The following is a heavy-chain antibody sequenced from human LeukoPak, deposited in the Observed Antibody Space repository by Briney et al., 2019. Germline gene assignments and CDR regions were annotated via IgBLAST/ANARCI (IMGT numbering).Heavy chain of an antibody. V-gene: IGHV5-51*01. J-gene: IGHJ4*02. D-gene: IGHD5-12*01. CDR3: ARHGGTYAYDY. Sequence: GESLKISCKGPGYSFTTYWIAWVRQMPGKGLEWMGLIYPGDSDIRYGPSFQGQVTISADKSITTAYLQWSSLKASDTAMYYCARHGGTYAYDYWGQGTLVTVSS. CDR1: GYSFTTYW. CDR2: IYPGDSDI.